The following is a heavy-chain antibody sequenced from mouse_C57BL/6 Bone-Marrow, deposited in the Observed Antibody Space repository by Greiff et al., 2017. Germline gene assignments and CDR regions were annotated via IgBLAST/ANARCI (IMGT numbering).Heavy chain of an antibody. CDR1: GFTFSSYA. CDR3: AREGSSSYDWYFDY. J-gene: IGHJ3*01. D-gene: IGHD1-1*01. CDR2: ISDGGSYT. V-gene: IGHV5-4*01. Sequence: EVKVVESGGGLVKPGGSLKLSCAASGFTFSSYAMSWVRQTPEKRLEWVATISDGGSYTYYPDNVKGRFTISRDNAKNNLYLQMSHLKSEDTAMYYCAREGSSSYDWYFDYWGQGTLVTVSA.